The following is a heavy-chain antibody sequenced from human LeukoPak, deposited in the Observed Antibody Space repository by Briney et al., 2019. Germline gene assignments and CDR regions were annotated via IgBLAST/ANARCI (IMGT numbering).Heavy chain of an antibody. V-gene: IGHV4-39*01. D-gene: IGHD3-16*01. J-gene: IGHJ4*02. CDR1: GGSISSTYYY. CDR2: FHYSGSN. Sequence: SETLSLTCTVSGGSISSTYYYWGWIRQPPGKGLEWIGNFHYSGSNSYNPSLKSRVTISVDTSKNQFSQRLSSVTAADTAVYYCARQVTFGYAYAYYFDYWGQGTLVTVSS. CDR3: ARQVTFGYAYAYYFDY.